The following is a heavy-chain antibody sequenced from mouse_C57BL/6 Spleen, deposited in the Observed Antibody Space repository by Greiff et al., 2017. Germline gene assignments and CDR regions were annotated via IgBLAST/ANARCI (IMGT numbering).Heavy chain of an antibody. D-gene: IGHD1-1*01. CDR1: GFSLTSYG. V-gene: IGHV2-2*01. J-gene: IGHJ1*03. Sequence: QVQLQQSGPGLVQPSQSLSITCTVSGFSLTSYGVHWVRQSPGKGLEWLGVIWSGGSTDYNAAFISRLSISKDNSKSQVFFIMNSLQADGTAIYYCARTPDSYGSSYWYFDVWGTGTTVTVSA. CDR2: IWSGGST. CDR3: ARTPDSYGSSYWYFDV.